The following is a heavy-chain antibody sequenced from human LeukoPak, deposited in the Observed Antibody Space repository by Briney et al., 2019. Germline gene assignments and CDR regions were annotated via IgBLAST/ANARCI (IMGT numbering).Heavy chain of an antibody. D-gene: IGHD3-22*01. CDR1: GGSISSGGYS. CDR2: IYHSGST. Sequence: SETLSLTCAVSGGSISSGGYSWSWIRQPPGKGLEWIGYIYHSGSTYYNPSLKSRVTISVDRSKNQFSLKLSSVTAADTAVYYCARAPLDSSGYFDFDYWGQGTLVTVS. CDR3: ARAPLDSSGYFDFDY. J-gene: IGHJ4*02. V-gene: IGHV4-30-2*01.